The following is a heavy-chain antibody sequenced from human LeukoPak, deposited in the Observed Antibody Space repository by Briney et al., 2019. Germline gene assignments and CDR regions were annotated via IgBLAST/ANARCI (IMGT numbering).Heavy chain of an antibody. V-gene: IGHV1-69*06. CDR1: GGTFSSYA. Sequence: SVKASCKASGGTFSSYAISWVRQAPGQGLEWMGRIIPIFGTANYAQKFQGRVTITADKSTSTAYMELSSLRSEDTAVYYCARDQDDYGDYVGAFDIWGQGTMVTVSS. CDR2: IIPIFGTA. J-gene: IGHJ3*02. D-gene: IGHD4-17*01. CDR3: ARDQDDYGDYVGAFDI.